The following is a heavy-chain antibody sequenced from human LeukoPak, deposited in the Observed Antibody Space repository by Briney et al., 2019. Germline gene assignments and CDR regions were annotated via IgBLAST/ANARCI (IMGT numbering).Heavy chain of an antibody. CDR1: GFTFSSYW. CDR2: IKQDGSEK. J-gene: IGHJ4*02. CDR3: AKDRSGSYSQGLDY. Sequence: HPGGSLRLSCAASGFTFSSYWMSWVRQAPGKGLEWVANIKQDGSEKYYVDSVKGRFTISRDSAKNSLYLQMNSLRAEDTAVYYCAKDRSGSYSQGLDYWGQGTLVTVSS. D-gene: IGHD1-26*01. V-gene: IGHV3-7*01.